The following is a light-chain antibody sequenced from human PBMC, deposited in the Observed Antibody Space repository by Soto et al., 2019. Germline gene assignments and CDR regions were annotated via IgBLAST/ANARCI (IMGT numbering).Light chain of an antibody. V-gene: IGKV1-33*01. CDR3: QQYGNLPST. Sequence: DIQMTQSQSSLSASVGDRVTITCQASQDITNYLNWYQQKPGKAPKLLIYDASNLQTGVPSRFSGRGSGTYFTFTISSLQPEDIATYYCQQYGNLPSTFGQGTRLEIK. J-gene: IGKJ5*01. CDR1: QDITNY. CDR2: DAS.